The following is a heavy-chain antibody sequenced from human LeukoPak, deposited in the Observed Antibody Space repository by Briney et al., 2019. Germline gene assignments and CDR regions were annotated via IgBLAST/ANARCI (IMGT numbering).Heavy chain of an antibody. CDR1: GGSFSGYY. D-gene: IGHD3-9*01. CDR3: ARFLAGTRHFHFYYYMDV. J-gene: IGHJ6*03. CDR2: INQSGST. V-gene: IGHV4-34*01. Sequence: SETLSLTCAVYGGSFSGYYWNWIRQSPGKGLEWIGEINQSGSTSYNPSLKSRVTISVDTSKNQFSLKVISVTAADTAVYYCARFLAGTRHFHFYYYMDVWGKGTTVTISS.